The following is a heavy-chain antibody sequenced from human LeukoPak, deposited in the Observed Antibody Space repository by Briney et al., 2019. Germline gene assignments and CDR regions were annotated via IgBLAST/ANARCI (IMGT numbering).Heavy chain of an antibody. D-gene: IGHD2-15*01. J-gene: IGHJ5*02. CDR3: ARGTSAGYCSGGSCYWFDP. CDR2: INTNTGNP. Sequence: ASVKVSCKASGYTFTSYAMHWVRQAPGQRLEWMGWINTNTGNPTYAQGFTGRFVFSLDTSVSTAYLQISSLKAEDTAVYYCARGTSAGYCSGGSCYWFDPWGQGTLVTVSS. V-gene: IGHV7-4-1*02. CDR1: GYTFTSYA.